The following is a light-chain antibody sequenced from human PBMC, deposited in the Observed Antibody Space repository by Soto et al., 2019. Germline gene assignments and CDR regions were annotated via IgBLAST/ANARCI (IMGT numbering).Light chain of an antibody. CDR3: QQRSNWPPWT. CDR1: QSVSSSY. J-gene: IGKJ1*01. V-gene: IGKV3D-20*02. Sequence: EIVLTQSPGTLSLSPGGVGALSCRASQSVSSSYLAWYQQKPGQAPRLLIYGASSRATGIPARFSGSGSGTDFTLTISSLEPEDFAVYYCQQRSNWPPWTFGQGTKVDIK. CDR2: GAS.